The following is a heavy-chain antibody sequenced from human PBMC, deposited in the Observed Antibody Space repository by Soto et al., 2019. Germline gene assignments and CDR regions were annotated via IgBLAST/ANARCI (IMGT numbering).Heavy chain of an antibody. J-gene: IGHJ4*02. V-gene: IGHV1-18*01. Sequence: QVQLVQSGAEVKKPGASVKVSCKASGYTFITYGVSWVRQAPGQGLDWLGWISTYNGNTRYAERLQGRVTMTTDTTTNTAYMELRNLRSDDTAVYYCARGPTEYYDNSANYFLDYWGQGTLVTVSS. CDR3: ARGPTEYYDNSANYFLDY. D-gene: IGHD3-22*01. CDR1: GYTFITYG. CDR2: ISTYNGNT.